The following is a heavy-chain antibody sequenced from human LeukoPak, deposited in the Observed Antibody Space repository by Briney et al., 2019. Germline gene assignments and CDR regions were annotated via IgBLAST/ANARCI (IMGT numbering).Heavy chain of an antibody. CDR3: ARVGSGWYIGGFDY. D-gene: IGHD6-19*01. V-gene: IGHV3-33*01. J-gene: IGHJ4*02. CDR1: GFSFTTYG. CDR2: AWADGSKK. Sequence: PGGSLRLSCGASGFSFTTYGYHWVRQAPGKGLEWVAVAWADGSKKDYADSVKGRSTVSRDNSKNTLYLQMNSLRDEDTAVYCCARVGSGWYIGGFDYWGQGTLVTVSS.